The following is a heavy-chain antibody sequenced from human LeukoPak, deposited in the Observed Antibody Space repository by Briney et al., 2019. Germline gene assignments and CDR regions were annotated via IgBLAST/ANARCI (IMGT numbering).Heavy chain of an antibody. J-gene: IGHJ4*02. D-gene: IGHD6-19*01. V-gene: IGHV3-49*04. Sequence: PGRSLRLSCTASGFTFGDYAMSWVRQAPGKGLEWVGFIRSKAYGGTTEYAASVKGRFTISRDDPKSIAYLQMNSLKTEDTAVYYCTYGSGWYFDYWGQGTLVTVPS. CDR2: IRSKAYGGTT. CDR1: GFTFGDYA. CDR3: TYGSGWYFDY.